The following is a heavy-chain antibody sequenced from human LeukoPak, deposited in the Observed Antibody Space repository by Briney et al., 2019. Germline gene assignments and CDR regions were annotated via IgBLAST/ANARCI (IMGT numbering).Heavy chain of an antibody. CDR1: GGSISSDGFS. D-gene: IGHD3-10*01. J-gene: IGHJ5*02. Sequence: PSETLSLTCAVSGGSISSDGFSWTWIRQPPGKGLEWIGFIHHSGATHYNPSLKSRVTISSDTSKNQFSLQLTSVTAADTAVYYCTRASYYHGSGSLRGWLDPWGQGTLVTVSS. V-gene: IGHV4-30-2*01. CDR2: IHHSGAT. CDR3: TRASYYHGSGSLRGWLDP.